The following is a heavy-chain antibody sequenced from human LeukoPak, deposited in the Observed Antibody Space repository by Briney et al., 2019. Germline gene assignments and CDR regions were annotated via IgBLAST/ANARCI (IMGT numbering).Heavy chain of an antibody. CDR2: IFTSGST. D-gene: IGHD3-10*01. CDR3: ARARYGSGSYHYMDV. J-gene: IGHJ6*03. Sequence: PSETLSLTCAVSGGSISNSNWWSWVRQPPGKGLEWIGRIFTSGSTNYNPSLKSRVTMSVDTSKNQFSLKVNSVTAADTAVYYCARARYGSGSYHYMDVWGKGTTVTISS. CDR1: GGSISNSNW. V-gene: IGHV4-4*02.